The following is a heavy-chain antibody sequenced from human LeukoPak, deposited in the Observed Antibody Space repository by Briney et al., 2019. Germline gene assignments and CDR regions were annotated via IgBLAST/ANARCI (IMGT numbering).Heavy chain of an antibody. J-gene: IGHJ5*02. D-gene: IGHD2-21*01. Sequence: SVKVSCKASGGTFSNFVVSWVRQAPGQGLGWMGGIIPIFGTANYAQKFQGRVTITADESTTTAYMELSSLRSEDTAVYYCTTDGGIPARWFDPWGQGTLVTVSS. CDR2: IIPIFGTA. CDR3: TTDGGIPARWFDP. V-gene: IGHV1-69*13. CDR1: GGTFSNFV.